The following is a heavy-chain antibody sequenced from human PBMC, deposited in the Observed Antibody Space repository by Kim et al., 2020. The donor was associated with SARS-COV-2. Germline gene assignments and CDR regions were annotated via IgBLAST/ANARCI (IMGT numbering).Heavy chain of an antibody. D-gene: IGHD6-6*01. CDR3: VGSSSVYYYGMDV. V-gene: IGHV3-30*01. J-gene: IGHJ6*02. Sequence: YADSVKGRFTISRDNSKNTLYLQMNSLRAEDTAVYYCVGSSSVYYYGMDVWGQGTTVTVSS.